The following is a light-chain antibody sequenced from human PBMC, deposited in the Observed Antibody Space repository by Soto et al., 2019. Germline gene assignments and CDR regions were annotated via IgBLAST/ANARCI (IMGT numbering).Light chain of an antibody. CDR1: QAVNTR. Sequence: EIVLTQSPATLSSFPGDRVTLSCMASQAVNTRLAWYQHKPGQAPRLLIYLASNRAAGVPARFSGSGYGTEFTLTISSLQSEDFATYYCQQLNSYPRTFGQGTRLEIK. J-gene: IGKJ5*01. CDR2: LAS. V-gene: IGKV3D-15*01. CDR3: QQLNSYPRT.